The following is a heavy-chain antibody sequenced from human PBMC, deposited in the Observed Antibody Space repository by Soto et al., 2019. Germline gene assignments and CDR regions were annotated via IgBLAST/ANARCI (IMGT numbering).Heavy chain of an antibody. CDR3: ARLQWAAGGSARLDDAFDI. J-gene: IGHJ3*02. Sequence: GESLKISCKGSGYSFTSYWITWVRQMPGKGLEWMGRIDPTDSNTNYSPSFQGHVTISADKSISTAFLKWSSLKASDTAMYYCARLQWAAGGSARLDDAFDIWGQGTMVTVSS. D-gene: IGHD2-15*01. CDR2: IDPTDSNT. V-gene: IGHV5-10-1*01. CDR1: GYSFTSYW.